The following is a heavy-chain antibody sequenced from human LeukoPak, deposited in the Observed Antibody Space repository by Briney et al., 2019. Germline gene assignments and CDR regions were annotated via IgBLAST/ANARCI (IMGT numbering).Heavy chain of an antibody. CDR3: AELGITMIGGV. D-gene: IGHD3-10*02. V-gene: IGHV3-30*04. J-gene: IGHJ6*04. CDR1: GFTFSSYA. CDR2: ISYDGSNK. Sequence: GRSLRLSCAASGFTFSSYAMHWVRQAPGKGLEWVAVISYDGSNKYYADSVKGRFTISRDNAKNSLYLQMNSLRAEDTAVYYCAELGITMIGGVWGKGTTVTISS.